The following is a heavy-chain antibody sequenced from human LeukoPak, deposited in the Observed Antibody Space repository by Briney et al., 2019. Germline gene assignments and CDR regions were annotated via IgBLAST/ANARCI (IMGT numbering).Heavy chain of an antibody. D-gene: IGHD6-19*01. CDR3: ASAVAGTAHLVLDY. CDR1: GNTFTGYY. J-gene: IGHJ4*02. V-gene: IGHV1-18*04. CDR2: ISAYNGST. Sequence: ASVKVSCKASGNTFTGYYMHWVRQAPGQGLEWMGWISAYNGSTNYAQKLQGRVTMTTDTSTSTAYMELRSLRSDDTAVYYCASAVAGTAHLVLDYWGQGTLVTVSS.